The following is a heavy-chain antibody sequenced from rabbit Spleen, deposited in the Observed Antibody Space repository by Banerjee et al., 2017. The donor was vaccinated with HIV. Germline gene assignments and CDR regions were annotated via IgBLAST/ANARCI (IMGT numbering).Heavy chain of an antibody. J-gene: IGHJ4*01. CDR1: GFSFSSGYD. V-gene: IGHV1S40*01. Sequence: QSLEESGGGLVKPGASLTLTCKASGFSFSSGYDMCWVRQAPGKGLEWIACIYAGSSGSTYYASWAKGRFTISKTSSTTVTLQMTSLTAADTATYFCARDRGSYIPPYPDYKDLWGQGTLVTVS. D-gene: IGHD7-1*01. CDR2: IYAGSSGST. CDR3: ARDRGSYIPPYPDYKDL.